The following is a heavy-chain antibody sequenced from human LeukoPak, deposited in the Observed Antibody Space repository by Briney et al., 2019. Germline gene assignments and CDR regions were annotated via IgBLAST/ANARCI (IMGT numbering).Heavy chain of an antibody. Sequence: SETLSLTCTVSGGSISSGGYYWSWIRQHPGKGLEWTGYIYYSGSTYYNPSLKSRVTISVDTSKNQFSLKLSSVTAADTAVYYCARASIVVYSWFDPWGQGTLVIVSS. D-gene: IGHD1-26*01. J-gene: IGHJ5*02. V-gene: IGHV4-31*03. CDR1: GGSISSGGYY. CDR2: IYYSGST. CDR3: ARASIVVYSWFDP.